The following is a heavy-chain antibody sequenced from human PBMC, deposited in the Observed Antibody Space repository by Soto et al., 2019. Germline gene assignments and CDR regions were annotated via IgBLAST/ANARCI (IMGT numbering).Heavy chain of an antibody. CDR3: ARVGGGYCSGGSCVNVEYDAFDI. CDR2: ISAYNGNT. D-gene: IGHD2-15*01. V-gene: IGHV1-18*01. J-gene: IGHJ3*02. CDR1: GYTFTSYG. Sequence: GASVKVSCKASGYTFTSYGISWVRQAPGQGLEWMGWISAYNGNTNYAQKLQGRVTMTTDTSTSTAYMELRSLRSDDTAVYYCARVGGGYCSGGSCVNVEYDAFDIWGQGTMVTVSS.